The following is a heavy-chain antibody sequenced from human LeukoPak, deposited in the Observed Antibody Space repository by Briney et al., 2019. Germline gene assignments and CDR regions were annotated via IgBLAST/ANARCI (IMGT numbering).Heavy chain of an antibody. D-gene: IGHD3-9*01. CDR1: GFTFSSYA. J-gene: IGHJ4*02. CDR3: ARDYDILTGYFRGGFDY. Sequence: GGSLRLSCAASGFTFSSYAMTWVRQAPGKGLEWVSGISGNGGYTSYAASVKGRFTISRDNFKNTLYLQMNSLRAEDTAVYYCARDYDILTGYFRGGFDYWGQGTLVTVSS. V-gene: IGHV3-23*01. CDR2: ISGNGGYT.